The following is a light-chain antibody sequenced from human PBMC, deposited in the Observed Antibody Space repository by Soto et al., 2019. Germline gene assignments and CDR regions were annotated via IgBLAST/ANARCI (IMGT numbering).Light chain of an antibody. V-gene: IGKV1-39*01. Sequence: DIQMTQSASSLSASLGDRVSIPCRASQNIRAFLNWYQQKPGKAPELLIFSASSLQSGVPSRFSGSGSGTDFTLTIGSLQLKDFATYFCQQTYSTPPTFGQGTRVEI. CDR3: QQTYSTPPT. CDR1: QNIRAF. CDR2: SAS. J-gene: IGKJ1*01.